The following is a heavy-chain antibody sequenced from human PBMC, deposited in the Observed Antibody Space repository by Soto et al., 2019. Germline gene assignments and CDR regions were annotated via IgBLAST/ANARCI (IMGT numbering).Heavy chain of an antibody. CDR2: MFHSGGA. V-gene: IGHV4-4*02. D-gene: IGHD2-8*01. CDR1: DGSISTYDW. Sequence: TSETLSLTCVVSDGSISTYDWWTWVRQPPGKGLEWIGKMFHSGGADYSPSLKSRVTISADSSKNHFSLRSTAVTAADTAVCSCETGNGDPMLEYWGQGTQVTVSS. J-gene: IGHJ4*02. CDR3: ETGNGDPMLEY.